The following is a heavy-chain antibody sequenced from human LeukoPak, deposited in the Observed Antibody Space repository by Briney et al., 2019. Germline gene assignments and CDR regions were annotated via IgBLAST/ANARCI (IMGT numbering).Heavy chain of an antibody. V-gene: IGHV7-4-1*02. CDR2: INTNTGNP. CDR3: ARGWRQWLVRPYYYGMDV. D-gene: IGHD6-19*01. Sequence: ASVKVSCKASRYTFTSYAMNWVRQAPGQGLEWMGWINTNTGNPTYAQGFTGRFVFSLDTSVSTAYLQISSLKAEDTAVYYCARGWRQWLVRPYYYGMDVWGQGTTVTVSS. CDR1: RYTFTSYA. J-gene: IGHJ6*02.